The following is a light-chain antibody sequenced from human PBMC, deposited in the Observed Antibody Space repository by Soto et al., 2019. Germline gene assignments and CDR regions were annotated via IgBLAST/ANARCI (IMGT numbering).Light chain of an antibody. Sequence: QSVLTQPASVSGSPGQSITISCTGTSSDVGGYNYVSWYQQHPGKAPKLMIYDVSNRPSGVSNRLSGSKSGNTASLTISGLQAEDEADYYCSSYTSSSTLDVFGGGTNVTVL. CDR3: SSYTSSSTLDV. CDR1: SSDVGGYNY. CDR2: DVS. J-gene: IGLJ2*01. V-gene: IGLV2-14*01.